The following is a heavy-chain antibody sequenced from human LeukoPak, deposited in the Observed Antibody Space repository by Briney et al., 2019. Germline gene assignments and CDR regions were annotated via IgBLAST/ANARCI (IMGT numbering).Heavy chain of an antibody. J-gene: IGHJ4*02. V-gene: IGHV4-31*03. Sequence: PSQTLSLTCTVSGGSISSGGYYWSWIRQHPGKGLEWIGYIYYSGSTNYNPSLKSRVTISVDTSKNQFSLKLSSVTAADTAVYYCARGGDSYGWYYWGQGTLVTVSS. CDR2: IYYSGST. CDR3: ARGGDSYGWYY. D-gene: IGHD5-18*01. CDR1: GGSISSGGYY.